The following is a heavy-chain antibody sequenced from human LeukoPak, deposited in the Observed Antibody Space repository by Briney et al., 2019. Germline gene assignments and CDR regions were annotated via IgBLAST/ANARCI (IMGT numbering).Heavy chain of an antibody. Sequence: GGSLRLSCAASGFTFSNYAMNWVRQAPGRGLEWVSAISGSGGSTYYADSVKGRFTISRDNSRNTLYLQMNSLRAEDTAVYYCAKDLAGSGSYSFDYWGQGTLVTVSS. CDR1: GFTFSNYA. J-gene: IGHJ4*02. D-gene: IGHD1-26*01. CDR3: AKDLAGSGSYSFDY. V-gene: IGHV3-23*01. CDR2: ISGSGGST.